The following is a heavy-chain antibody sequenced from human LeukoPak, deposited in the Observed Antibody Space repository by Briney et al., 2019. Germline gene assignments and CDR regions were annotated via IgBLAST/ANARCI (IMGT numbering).Heavy chain of an antibody. J-gene: IGHJ6*02. V-gene: IGHV3-9*01. CDR2: ISWNSGSI. D-gene: IGHD6-13*01. CDR1: GFTFDDYA. CDR3: AKDREGPGYSSSWPYYYYYGMDV. Sequence: PGGSLRLSCAASGFTFDDYAMHWVRQAPGKGLEWVSGISWNSGSIGYADSVKGRFTISRDNAKNSLYLQMNSLRAEDTALYYCAKDREGPGYSSSWPYYYYYGMDVWGQGTTVTVSS.